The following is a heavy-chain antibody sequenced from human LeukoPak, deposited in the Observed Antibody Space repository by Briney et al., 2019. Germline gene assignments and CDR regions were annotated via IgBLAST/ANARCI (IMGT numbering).Heavy chain of an antibody. D-gene: IGHD6-19*01. CDR1: GFTFSSYA. V-gene: IGHV3-23*01. CDR2: ISGSGGST. J-gene: IGHJ4*02. CDR3: ARAQTSSGWNGMKSDFDY. Sequence: GGSLRLSCAASGFTFSSYAISWVRQAPGKGLEWVSVISGSGGSTYYADSVKGRFTISRDNSKNTLYLQMNSLRAEDTAVYYCARAQTSSGWNGMKSDFDYWGQGTLVTVSS.